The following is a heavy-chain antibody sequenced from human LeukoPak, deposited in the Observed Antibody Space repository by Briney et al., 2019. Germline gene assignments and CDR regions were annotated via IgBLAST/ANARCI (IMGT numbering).Heavy chain of an antibody. CDR1: GFTFSSCW. D-gene: IGHD2-15*01. J-gene: IGHJ4*02. Sequence: PGGSLRLSCAASGFTFSSCWMIWVRQAPGKGLEWVANIKKDGSQKYYVDSVKGRFTISRDNAKNSLYLQMNSLRAEDTAVYYCATDASGGRLFDSWGRGTLVTVSS. CDR2: IKKDGSQK. CDR3: ATDASGGRLFDS. V-gene: IGHV3-7*01.